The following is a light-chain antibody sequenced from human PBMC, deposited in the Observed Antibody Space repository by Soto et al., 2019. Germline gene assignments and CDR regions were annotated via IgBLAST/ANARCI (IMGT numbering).Light chain of an antibody. V-gene: IGKV3-15*01. Sequence: EIVMTQSPATLSVSPGERATLSCRASQSVSGNLAWYQQRPGQAPRLLIYGASTRATGIPARFSGSGSGTELTLTISSLQSEDFAVYYCQQYNNWPPLTFGGGTKVEIK. CDR1: QSVSGN. CDR3: QQYNNWPPLT. CDR2: GAS. J-gene: IGKJ4*01.